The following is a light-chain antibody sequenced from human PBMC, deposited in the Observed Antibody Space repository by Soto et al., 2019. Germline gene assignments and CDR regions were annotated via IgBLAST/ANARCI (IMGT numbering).Light chain of an antibody. J-gene: IGKJ2*01. CDR3: QQYGRSPPFT. V-gene: IGKV3-20*01. CDR1: QSVSSSY. CDR2: GAS. Sequence: ELVLTQSPGTLSLSPGERATLSCRAGQSVSSSYLAWYQQKPGQAPRLLIYGASNRATGIPDRFSGSGSGTDFTLTISRLEPEDFAVYFCQQYGRSPPFTFGQGTKVEIQ.